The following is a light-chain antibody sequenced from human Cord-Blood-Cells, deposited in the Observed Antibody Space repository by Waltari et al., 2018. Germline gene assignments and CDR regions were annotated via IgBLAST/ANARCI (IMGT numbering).Light chain of an antibody. CDR1: QSVSSSY. Sequence: IVLTQSPGTLSLSPGERATLSCRASQSVSSSYLAWYQQKPGQAPRLLIYGASSRATGIPDRFSGSGSGTDFTLTISRLEPEDFAVYYCQQYGSSPVSFGQGTKPEIK. V-gene: IGKV3-20*01. J-gene: IGKJ2*03. CDR3: QQYGSSPVS. CDR2: GAS.